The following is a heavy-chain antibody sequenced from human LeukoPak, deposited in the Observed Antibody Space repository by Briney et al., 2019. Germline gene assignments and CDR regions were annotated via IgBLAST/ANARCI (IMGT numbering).Heavy chain of an antibody. CDR2: ISGSGGST. J-gene: IGHJ1*01. Sequence: GGSLRLSCAASGFTFSNYAMSWVRRAPGKGLEWVSGISGSGGSTYYADSVKGRFTISRDNSKNALYLQMNSLRAEDTAVYYCARDQYSSSGWEGDAEYFQHWGQGTLVTVSS. D-gene: IGHD6-19*01. V-gene: IGHV3-23*01. CDR1: GFTFSNYA. CDR3: ARDQYSSSGWEGDAEYFQH.